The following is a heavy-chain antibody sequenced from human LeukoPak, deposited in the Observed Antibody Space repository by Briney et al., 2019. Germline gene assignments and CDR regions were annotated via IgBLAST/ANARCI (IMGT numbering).Heavy chain of an antibody. V-gene: IGHV3-23*01. D-gene: IGHD6-13*01. Sequence: GGSLRLSCAASGFTFSSYGMSWVRQAPGKGLEWVSAISGSGGSTYYADSVKGRFTISRDNSKNTLYLQMNSLRAEDTAVYYCAKSRSSSWYARGYFDYWGQGTLVTVSS. J-gene: IGHJ4*02. CDR2: ISGSGGST. CDR1: GFTFSSYG. CDR3: AKSRSSSWYARGYFDY.